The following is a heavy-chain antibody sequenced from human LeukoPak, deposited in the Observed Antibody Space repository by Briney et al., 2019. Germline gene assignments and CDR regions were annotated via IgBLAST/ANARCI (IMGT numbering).Heavy chain of an antibody. D-gene: IGHD1-1*01. CDR2: IYYSVST. CDR1: GGSISSSSHY. CDR3: ARTWNPVPFDY. V-gene: IGHV4-39*01. J-gene: IGHJ4*02. Sequence: PSETLSLTCAVSGGSISSSSHYWGWIRQPPGKGLEWIGSIYYSVSTYYIPSLKSRVTISVDTSKTQFSLKLSSVTAADTAVYYCARTWNPVPFDYWGQGTLVTVSS.